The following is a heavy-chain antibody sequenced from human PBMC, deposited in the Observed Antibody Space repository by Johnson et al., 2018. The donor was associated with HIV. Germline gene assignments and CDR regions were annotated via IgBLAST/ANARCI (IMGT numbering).Heavy chain of an antibody. CDR2: IYSGGRT. V-gene: IGHV3-66*01. Sequence: LVESGGGLVQPGGSLRLSCAASGFTVNSNYINWVRQAPGKGLECVSGIYSGGRTYYADSVEGRFTIARDNSKNTLYLQMNSLRAEDTAVYFCARDRRYYDSSGYYHDAFDIWGQGTMVTVSS. CDR1: GFTVNSNY. J-gene: IGHJ3*02. D-gene: IGHD3-22*01. CDR3: ARDRRYYDSSGYYHDAFDI.